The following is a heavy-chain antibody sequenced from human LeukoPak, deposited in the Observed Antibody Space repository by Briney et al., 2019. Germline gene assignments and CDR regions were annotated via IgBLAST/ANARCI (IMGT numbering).Heavy chain of an antibody. D-gene: IGHD2-8*02. V-gene: IGHV4-34*01. CDR3: ARLPGKDCTGITCYYL. J-gene: IGHJ5*02. CDR2: INHSGST. Sequence: SETLSLTCAVYGGSFSGYYWSWIRQPPGKGLEWIGEINHSGSTNYNPSLKSRVTISVDTSKNQFSLKLSSVTAADTAVYYCARLPGKDCTGITCYYLWGQGTLVTVSS. CDR1: GGSFSGYY.